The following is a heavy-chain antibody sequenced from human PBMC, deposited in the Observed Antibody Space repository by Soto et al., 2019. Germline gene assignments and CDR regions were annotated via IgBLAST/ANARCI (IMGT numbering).Heavy chain of an antibody. Sequence: SVKVSCKASGGTFNSYAISCLRQSPGQGLEWMGGIIPIFGTANYAQKFQGRVSITADKSTSTAYMELSSLRSEDTAVYYCASGNGYYFDYWGQGTLVTVSS. D-gene: IGHD4-17*01. CDR3: ASGNGYYFDY. CDR2: IIPIFGTA. V-gene: IGHV1-69*06. CDR1: GGTFNSYA. J-gene: IGHJ4*02.